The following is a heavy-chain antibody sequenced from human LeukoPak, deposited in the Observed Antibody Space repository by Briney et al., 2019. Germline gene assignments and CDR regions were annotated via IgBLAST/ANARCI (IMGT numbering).Heavy chain of an antibody. CDR3: ARAPSGSYPFDY. CDR1: GFTFSSYS. J-gene: IGHJ4*02. CDR2: ISSSSSYI. V-gene: IGHV3-21*04. D-gene: IGHD1-26*01. Sequence: PGGSLRLSCAASGFTFSSYSMNWVRQAPGKGLEWVSSISSSSSYIYYADSVKGRFTISRDNSKNTLYLQMNSLRAEDTAVYYCARAPSGSYPFDYWGQGTLVTVSS.